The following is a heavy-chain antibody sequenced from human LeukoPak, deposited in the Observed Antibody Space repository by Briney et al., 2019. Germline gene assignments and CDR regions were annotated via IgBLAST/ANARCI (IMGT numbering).Heavy chain of an antibody. Sequence: SETLSLTCTVSSDSLSSSTSCWAWIRQPPGKGLEWIGSIFYGGRTYYNPSLKSRVTISTDTSKNQFSLKLTSVTAADTAVYYCARPLVGTARIDWGQGTLVTVSS. CDR3: ARPLVGTARID. CDR1: SDSLSSSTSC. V-gene: IGHV4-39*01. J-gene: IGHJ4*02. D-gene: IGHD5-18*01. CDR2: IFYGGRT.